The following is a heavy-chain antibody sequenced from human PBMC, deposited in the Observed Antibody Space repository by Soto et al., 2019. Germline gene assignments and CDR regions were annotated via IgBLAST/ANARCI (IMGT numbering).Heavy chain of an antibody. D-gene: IGHD3-22*01. CDR1: GYTFNKYG. V-gene: IGHV1-18*04. CDR2: ISTYNAKT. Sequence: QVQLVQSGAEVRKPGASVKVSCKASGYTFNKYGLNWLRQAPGQGLEWMGWISTYNAKTKYAQNVQDRVYMTIDTSTSTAYMQLRGLRSDDTAVYYCVRVNEGVFYDSSGYFDYWGQGTLVTVSS. J-gene: IGHJ4*02. CDR3: VRVNEGVFYDSSGYFDY.